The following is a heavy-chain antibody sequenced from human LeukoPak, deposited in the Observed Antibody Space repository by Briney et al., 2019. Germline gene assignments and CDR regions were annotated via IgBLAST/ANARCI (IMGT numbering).Heavy chain of an antibody. Sequence: GASVKVSCKASGHTFTGYYMHWVRQAPGQGLEWMGWINANSGDTNYAQKFQGRVTMTRDTSISTAYMELSSLRSEDTAVYYRARAVVVITPRTTKIKRYYFDYWGQGTLVTVSS. J-gene: IGHJ4*02. CDR1: GHTFTGYY. CDR2: INANSGDT. CDR3: ARAVVVITPRTTKIKRYYFDY. V-gene: IGHV1-2*02. D-gene: IGHD3-22*01.